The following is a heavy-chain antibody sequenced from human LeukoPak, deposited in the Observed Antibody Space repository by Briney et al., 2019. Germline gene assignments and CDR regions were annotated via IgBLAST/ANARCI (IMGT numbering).Heavy chain of an antibody. CDR2: ISGSGGST. J-gene: IGHJ4*02. CDR3: AKNEGSYYDFWSGYYYTPNFDY. Sequence: PGGFLRLSCAASGFTFSSYAMSWVRQAPGKGLEWVSAISGSGGSTYYADSVKGRFTISRDNSKNTLYLQMNSLRAEDTAVYYCAKNEGSYYDFWSGYYYTPNFDYWGQGTLVTVSS. CDR1: GFTFSSYA. V-gene: IGHV3-23*01. D-gene: IGHD3-3*01.